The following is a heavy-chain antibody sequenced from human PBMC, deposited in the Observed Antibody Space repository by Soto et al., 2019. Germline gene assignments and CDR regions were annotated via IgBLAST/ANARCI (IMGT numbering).Heavy chain of an antibody. D-gene: IGHD3-9*01. V-gene: IGHV3-23*01. J-gene: IGHJ5*01. CDR2: ISGSGATT. Sequence: EVQLLESGGGLIQPGGSLRLSCAASGFTFSTYAMTWVRQAPGKGLEWVSGISGSGATTSYADSVKGRFTVSRDNSKNTLYLQMNSLIVEDTAVYHCAKLRYFDWSAYNWFEYWGQGTPVTVSS. CDR3: AKLRYFDWSAYNWFEY. CDR1: GFTFSTYA.